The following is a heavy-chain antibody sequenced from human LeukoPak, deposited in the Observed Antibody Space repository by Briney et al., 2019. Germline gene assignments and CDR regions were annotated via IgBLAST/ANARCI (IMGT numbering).Heavy chain of an antibody. Sequence: GESLIISCNCSGYIFTSYWIGWVRQMRGEVLEWMGINYPGDSDTRYSPSFQGQVTISADKSISTAYLQWSSLKASDTAMYYCARQIAAADFDYWGQGTLVTVSS. J-gene: IGHJ4*02. CDR1: GYIFTSYW. V-gene: IGHV5-51*01. D-gene: IGHD6-13*01. CDR2: NYPGDSDT. CDR3: ARQIAAADFDY.